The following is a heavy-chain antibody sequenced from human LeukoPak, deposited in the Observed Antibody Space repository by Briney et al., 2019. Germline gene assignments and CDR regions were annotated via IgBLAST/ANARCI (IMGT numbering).Heavy chain of an antibody. V-gene: IGHV1-18*01. J-gene: IGHJ4*02. CDR1: GYKFTTYG. CDR2: ISGFNGNA. CDR3: AKDDGGSVTTTDFEY. Sequence: ASVKVSCKASGYKFTTYGVSWVRQAPGQGLEWMGWISGFNGNAEYAQKLQGRVTLTIDTSTSTAYMDLTSLRSNDTAVYFCAKDDGGSVTTTDFEYWGQGTLVTVSS. D-gene: IGHD4-17*01.